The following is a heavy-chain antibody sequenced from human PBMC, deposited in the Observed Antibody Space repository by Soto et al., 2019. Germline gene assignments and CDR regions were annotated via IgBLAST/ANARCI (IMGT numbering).Heavy chain of an antibody. D-gene: IGHD2-15*01. CDR1: GYTFTSYG. V-gene: IGHV1-18*01. J-gene: IGHJ6*02. CDR2: ISAYNGNT. Sequence: QVQLVQSGAEVKKPGASVKVSCKASGYTFTSYGISWVRQAPGQGLEWMGWISAYNGNTNYAQKLQGRVTMTTDTSTSTASMELRSLRSDDTAVYYCASSIPLKYCSGGSCSLLPYYYYGMDVWGQGTTVTVSS. CDR3: ASSIPLKYCSGGSCSLLPYYYYGMDV.